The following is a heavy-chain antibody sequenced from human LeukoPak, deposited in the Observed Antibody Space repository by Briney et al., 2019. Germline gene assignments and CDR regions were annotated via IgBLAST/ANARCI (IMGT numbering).Heavy chain of an antibody. CDR2: IYHSGST. J-gene: IGHJ4*02. CDR3: ARDQKYYGSGSYDFDY. CDR1: GYSISSGYY. V-gene: IGHV4-38-2*02. Sequence: SETLSLTCTVSGYSISSGYYWGWIRQPPGKGLEWIGSIYHSGSTYYNPSLKSRVTISVDTSKNQFSLKLSSVTAADTAVYYCARDQKYYGSGSYDFDYWGQGTLVTVSS. D-gene: IGHD3-10*01.